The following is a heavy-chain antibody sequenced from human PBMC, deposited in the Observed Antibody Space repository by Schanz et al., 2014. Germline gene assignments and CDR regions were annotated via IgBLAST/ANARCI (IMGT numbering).Heavy chain of an antibody. Sequence: QVQLVQSGAEVKKPGASVKVSCKASGYTFSSYGITWVRQAPGQGLEFMGWISTFRNEDTNSAQRFQGRLTMTTDTSTSTAYMELRSLTSEDTAVHYCARGRGFYDYWGQGTLVTGSS. CDR3: ARGRGFYDY. D-gene: IGHD3-10*01. V-gene: IGHV1-18*01. CDR2: ISTFRNEDT. CDR1: GYTFSSYG. J-gene: IGHJ4*02.